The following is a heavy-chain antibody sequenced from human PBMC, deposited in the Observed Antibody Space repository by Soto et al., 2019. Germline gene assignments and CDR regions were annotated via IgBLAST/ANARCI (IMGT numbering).Heavy chain of an antibody. J-gene: IGHJ4*02. CDR3: AKSRIAVASPFDY. CDR2: IYSGGTT. Sequence: EVQLVESGGGLIQPGGSPRLSCAASGFTVSSNYMSWVRQAPGKGLEWVSVIYSGGTTYYADSVKGRFTISRDNSKNTLYLQINSLRAEDTAVYYCAKSRIAVASPFDYWGQGTLVTVSS. V-gene: IGHV3-53*01. CDR1: GFTVSSNY. D-gene: IGHD6-19*01.